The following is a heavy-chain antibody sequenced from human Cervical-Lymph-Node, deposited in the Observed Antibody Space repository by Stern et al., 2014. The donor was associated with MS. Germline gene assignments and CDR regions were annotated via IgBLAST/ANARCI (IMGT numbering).Heavy chain of an antibody. V-gene: IGHV3-74*02. Sequence: EVHLVESGGGLVQPGGSLRLPCAASGFNFSSYWMPWVRQFPEKGLFWVSQINRDGSDTSYADSVKGRFSISRDNIRNMLYLRMTSLRAEDTAVYYCARGVGDYWGQGARVTVSS. D-gene: IGHD3-16*01. CDR1: GFNFSSYW. CDR3: ARGVGDY. CDR2: INRDGSDT. J-gene: IGHJ4*02.